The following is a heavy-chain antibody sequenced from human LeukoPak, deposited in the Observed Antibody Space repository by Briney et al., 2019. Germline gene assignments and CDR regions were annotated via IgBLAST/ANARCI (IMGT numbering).Heavy chain of an antibody. CDR3: ATEVTAIDY. V-gene: IGHV3-21*01. CDR1: GFTFSSYA. J-gene: IGHJ4*02. D-gene: IGHD2-21*02. CDR2: ISSSSSYI. Sequence: GGSLRLSCAASGFTFSSYAMSWVRQAPGKGLEWVSSISSSSSYIYYADSVKGRFTISRDNAKNSLYLQMNSLRAEDTAVYYCATEVTAIDYWGQGTLVTVSS.